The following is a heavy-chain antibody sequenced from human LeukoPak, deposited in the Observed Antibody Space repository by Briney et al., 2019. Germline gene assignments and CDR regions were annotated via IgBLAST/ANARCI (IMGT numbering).Heavy chain of an antibody. CDR1: GGSISSSNYY. D-gene: IGHD3-10*01. Sequence: SETLSLTCTVSGGSISSSNYYWAWIRQPPGQGLEWIGSIYYRGNAYYNPSLKSRVTISVDTSKNQFSLKLSSVTAADTAVYYCARPVRSYYGSGTYGVDWGQGTLVTVSS. CDR3: ARPVRSYYGSGTYGVD. V-gene: IGHV4-39*01. CDR2: IYYRGNA. J-gene: IGHJ4*02.